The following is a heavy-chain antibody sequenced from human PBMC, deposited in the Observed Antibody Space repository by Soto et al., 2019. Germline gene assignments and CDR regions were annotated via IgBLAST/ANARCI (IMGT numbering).Heavy chain of an antibody. J-gene: IGHJ4*02. CDR1: GYTFTGYH. CDR3: ARDRGDSGSPHFDY. Sequence: ASVKVSCKASGYTFTGYHMHWVRQAPGQGLEWMGWINPNSGGTNYAQKFQGWVTMTRDTSISTAYMDLSRLRSDDTAVYYCARDRGDSGSPHFDYWGQGTLVTVSS. D-gene: IGHD3-10*01. V-gene: IGHV1-2*04. CDR2: INPNSGGT.